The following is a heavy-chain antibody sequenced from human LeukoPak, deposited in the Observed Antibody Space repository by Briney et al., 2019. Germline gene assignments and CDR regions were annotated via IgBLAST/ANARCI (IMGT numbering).Heavy chain of an antibody. V-gene: IGHV3-48*01. D-gene: IGHD5-18*01. CDR2: ISSSSSII. CDR3: ARARGYSYGYSDY. J-gene: IGHJ4*02. Sequence: GGSLRLSCAASGFTFSSYSMNWVRQAPGKGLEWVSYISSSSSIIDYADSVKGRFTISRDNAKNSLYLQMNSLRTEDTAVYYCARARGYSYGYSDYWGQGTLVTVSS. CDR1: GFTFSSYS.